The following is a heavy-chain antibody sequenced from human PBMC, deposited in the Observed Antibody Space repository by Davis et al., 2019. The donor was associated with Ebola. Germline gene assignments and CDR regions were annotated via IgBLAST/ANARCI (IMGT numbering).Heavy chain of an antibody. CDR1: GFTLSNYW. CDR2: VNPDGTVK. V-gene: IGHV3-7*01. D-gene: IGHD6-13*01. J-gene: IGHJ5*02. Sequence: GESLKISCAASGFTLSNYWMSWVRQGPGKGLEWVANVNPDGTVKLYVDSVKGRFTISRDNAKNSLYLQMNSLRAEDTAVYYCARVDGSSWYLGWFDPWGQGTLVTVSS. CDR3: ARVDGSSWYLGWFDP.